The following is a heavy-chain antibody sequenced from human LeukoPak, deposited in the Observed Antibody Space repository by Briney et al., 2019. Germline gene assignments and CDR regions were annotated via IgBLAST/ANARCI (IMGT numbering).Heavy chain of an antibody. CDR1: GDSISSGDYY. CDR2: ISSSGST. J-gene: IGHJ6*03. CDR3: ARVGQQLVRYYYYYMDV. V-gene: IGHV4-61*02. D-gene: IGHD6-13*01. Sequence: PSETLSLTCTVSGDSISSGDYYWSWIRQPAGKGLEWIGRISSSGSTNYNPSLKSRVTISVDTSKNQFSLKLSSVTAADTAVYYCARVGQQLVRYYYYYMDVWGKGTRVTVSS.